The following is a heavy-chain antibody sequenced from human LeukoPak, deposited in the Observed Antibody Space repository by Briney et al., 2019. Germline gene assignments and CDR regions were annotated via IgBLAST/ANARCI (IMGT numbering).Heavy chain of an antibody. J-gene: IGHJ4*02. CDR1: GFSFSSYA. Sequence: PGGSLRLSCAASGFSFSSYAMSWVRQAPGKGLEWVSVISGSGSVTYYVDSVKGRFTISRDNSKNTPYLQMNSLRADDMAIYYCATTTRGFRDLSRPFYFDYWGQGSLVTVSS. CDR3: ATTTRGFRDLSRPFYFDY. CDR2: ISGSGSVT. V-gene: IGHV3-23*01. D-gene: IGHD3-16*02.